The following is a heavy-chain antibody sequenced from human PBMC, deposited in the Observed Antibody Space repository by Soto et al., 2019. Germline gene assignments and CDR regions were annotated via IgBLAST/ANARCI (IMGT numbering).Heavy chain of an antibody. D-gene: IGHD1-1*01. CDR2: IYYRGST. Sequence: PSETLSLTFTVSGDSVSNTNYFWSWIRQHPGRGLEWIGYIYYRGSTYYNPSLKSRVTISVDPSKNQFSLELSSVTAADTAVYYCAREVPTPCDFDYGGRGTLVTVSS. CDR3: AREVPTPCDFDY. J-gene: IGHJ4*02. V-gene: IGHV4-31*03. CDR1: GDSVSNTNYF.